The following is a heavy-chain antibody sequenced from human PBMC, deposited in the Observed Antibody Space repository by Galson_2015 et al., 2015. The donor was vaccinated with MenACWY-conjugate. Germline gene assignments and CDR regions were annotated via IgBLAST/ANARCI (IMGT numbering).Heavy chain of an antibody. CDR2: FHHSGGA. J-gene: IGHJ4*02. CDR3: ARKSGWPNFFDY. D-gene: IGHD6-19*01. V-gene: IGHV4-38-2*02. CDR1: GDFDTSNYY. Sequence: LSLTCTVSGDFDTSNYYWGWIRQPPGKGLEWIGSFHHSGGAYYNPSLQSRVTTSVDTSKRQLFLKLISVTAADTALYYCARKSGWPNFFDYWGQGILVTVSS.